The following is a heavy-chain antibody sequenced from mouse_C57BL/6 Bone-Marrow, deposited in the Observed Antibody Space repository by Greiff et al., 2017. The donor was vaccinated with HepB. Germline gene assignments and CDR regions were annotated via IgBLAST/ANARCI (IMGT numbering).Heavy chain of an antibody. CDR3: AREAIYDVYYDYAMDY. J-gene: IGHJ4*01. CDR1: GYTFTSYT. Sequence: VQLQQSGAELARPGASVKMSCKASGYTFTSYTMHWVKQRPGQGLEWIGYINPSSGDTKYNQKFKDKATLTADKSSSTAYMQLSSLTSEDSAVYYCAREAIYDVYYDYAMDYWGQGTSVTVSS. D-gene: IGHD2-3*01. CDR2: INPSSGDT. V-gene: IGHV1-4*01.